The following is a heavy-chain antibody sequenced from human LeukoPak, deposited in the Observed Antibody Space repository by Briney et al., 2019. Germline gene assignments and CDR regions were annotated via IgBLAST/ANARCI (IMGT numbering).Heavy chain of an antibody. CDR2: MSGSGDTT. Sequence: GGSLRLSCAASGFTFGTHAMTWVRQAPGKGLEWVSGMSGSGDTTYYADSVKGRFTISRDNSKNTLFLQMNSLRAEDTAVYYCAKLAGITGWYVYYFDYWGQGTLVTVS. J-gene: IGHJ4*02. CDR3: AKLAGITGWYVYYFDY. CDR1: GFTFGTHA. D-gene: IGHD6-19*01. V-gene: IGHV3-23*01.